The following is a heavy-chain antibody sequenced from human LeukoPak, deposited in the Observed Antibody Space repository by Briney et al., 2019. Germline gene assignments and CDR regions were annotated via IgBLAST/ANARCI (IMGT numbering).Heavy chain of an antibody. Sequence: GGSLRLSCAASGFTFSSYSMNWVRQAPGKGLEWVSSISSSSSYIYYADSVKGRFTISRDNAKNSLYLQMNSLRAEDTAVYYCAKGVSGSSSWFDPWGQGTLVTVSS. CDR1: GFTFSSYS. J-gene: IGHJ5*02. CDR3: AKGVSGSSSWFDP. V-gene: IGHV3-21*01. D-gene: IGHD3-10*01. CDR2: ISSSSSYI.